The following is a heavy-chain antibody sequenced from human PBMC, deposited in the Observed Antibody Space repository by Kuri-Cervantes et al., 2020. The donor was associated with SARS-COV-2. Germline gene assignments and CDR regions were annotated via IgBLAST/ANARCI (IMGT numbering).Heavy chain of an antibody. CDR1: GFTFDDYG. V-gene: IGHV3-23*01. Sequence: GGSLRLSCAASGFTFDDYGMSWVRQAPGKGLEWVSAISGSGGSTYYADSVKGRFTISRDNSKNTLYLQMNSLRAEDTAVYYCARDGGPQWLVHPLDYWGQGTLVTVSS. CDR3: ARDGGPQWLVHPLDY. CDR2: ISGSGGST. J-gene: IGHJ4*02. D-gene: IGHD6-19*01.